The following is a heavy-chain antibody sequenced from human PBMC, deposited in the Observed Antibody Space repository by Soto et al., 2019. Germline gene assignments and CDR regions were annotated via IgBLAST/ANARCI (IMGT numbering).Heavy chain of an antibody. CDR2: IIESGDNA. CDR1: GFPFNTSA. D-gene: IGHD5-18*01. Sequence: GSLRLPILASGFPFNTSAMSWVRQAPGKGPEWVSAIIESGDNAFYADSVQGRFTISRDNSYNILYLQMNSLRAEDTALYLCEKGGYIYGLDSWGQGTLVTVSS. CDR3: EKGGYIYGLDS. J-gene: IGHJ5*01. V-gene: IGHV3-23*01.